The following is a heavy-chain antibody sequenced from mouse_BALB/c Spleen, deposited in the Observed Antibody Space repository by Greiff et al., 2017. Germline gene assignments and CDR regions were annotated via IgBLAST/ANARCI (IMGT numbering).Heavy chain of an antibody. J-gene: IGHJ4*01. Sequence: VQLQESGPGLVAPSQSLSITCTVSGFSLTSYGVHWVRQPPGKGLEWLGVIWAGGSTNYNSALMSRLSISKDNSKSQVFLKMNSLQTDDTAMYYCAREGYDVHYAMDYWGQGTSVTVSS. CDR2: IWAGGST. D-gene: IGHD2-12*01. V-gene: IGHV2-9*02. CDR1: GFSLTSYG. CDR3: AREGYDVHYAMDY.